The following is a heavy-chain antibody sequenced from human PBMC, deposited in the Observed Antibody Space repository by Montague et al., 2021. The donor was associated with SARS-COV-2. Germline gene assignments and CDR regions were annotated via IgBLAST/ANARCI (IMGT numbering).Heavy chain of an antibody. CDR2: MSGSGVRR. J-gene: IGHJ6*02. V-gene: IGHV3-23*01. D-gene: IGHD6-19*01. CDR3: AKDTATSRIAVALMDV. CDR1: GFIFSNYA. Sequence: SLRLSCAAPGFIFSNYAMTWVRQAPGKGLEWVSTMSGSGVRRDYADSVKGRFTISRDSSKNTLYLQMNSLRVEDTAVYYCAKDTATSRIAVALMDVWGQGTMVIVSS.